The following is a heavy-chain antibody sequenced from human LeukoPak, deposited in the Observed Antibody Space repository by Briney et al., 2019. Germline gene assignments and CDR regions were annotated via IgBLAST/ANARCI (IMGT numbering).Heavy chain of an antibody. CDR2: IYYSGST. CDR1: GGSISSVGFY. J-gene: IGHJ3*02. V-gene: IGHV4-30-2*01. CDR3: ARLLKAVEYQLLDDAFDI. Sequence: PSQTLSLTCTVSGGSISSVGFYWSWIRQPPGKGLEWIGYIYYSGSTYYNPSLKSRVTISVDRSKNQFSLKLSSVTAADTAVYYCARLLKAVEYQLLDDAFDIWGQGTMVTVSS. D-gene: IGHD2-2*01.